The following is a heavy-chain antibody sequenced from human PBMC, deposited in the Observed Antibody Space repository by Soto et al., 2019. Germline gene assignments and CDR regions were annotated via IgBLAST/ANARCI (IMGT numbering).Heavy chain of an antibody. CDR2: IYYSGST. CDR3: ARLGGYYQPLDY. J-gene: IGHJ4*02. D-gene: IGHD3-22*01. V-gene: IGHV4-59*08. CDR1: GGSISSYY. Sequence: SETLSLTCTVSGGSISSYYWSWIRQPPGKGLEWIGYIYYSGSTSYNPSLKSRVTISVDTSKNQFSLKLSSVTAADTAVYYCARLGGYYQPLDYWGQGTLVTVSS.